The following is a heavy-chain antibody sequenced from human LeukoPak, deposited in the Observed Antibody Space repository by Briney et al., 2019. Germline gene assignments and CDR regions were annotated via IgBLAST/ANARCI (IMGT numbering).Heavy chain of an antibody. CDR1: GYTFTSYY. CDR2: INPSGGST. CDR3: ARDSIRNNALDY. Sequence: ASVKVSCKASGYTFTSYYMHWVLQAPGQGLEWMGIINPSGGSTSYAQKFQGRVTMTRDTSTSTVYMELSSLRSEDTAVYYCARDSIRNNALDYWGQGTLVTVSS. V-gene: IGHV1-46*01. J-gene: IGHJ4*02. D-gene: IGHD1/OR15-1a*01.